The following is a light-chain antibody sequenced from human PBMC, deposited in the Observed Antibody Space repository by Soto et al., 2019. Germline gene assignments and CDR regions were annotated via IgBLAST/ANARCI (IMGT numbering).Light chain of an antibody. J-gene: IGKJ1*01. CDR3: MQALQTAWT. V-gene: IGKV2-28*01. CDR1: QSLLHSNGYNY. CDR2: LGS. Sequence: DIVMTQSPLSLPVTPGEAASISCRSSQSLLHSNGYNYLDWYLQKPGQSPQLLIYLGSNRASGVPDWFSGSGSGTDFTLKISRVEAEDVGVYYCMQALQTAWTFGQGTKVDIK.